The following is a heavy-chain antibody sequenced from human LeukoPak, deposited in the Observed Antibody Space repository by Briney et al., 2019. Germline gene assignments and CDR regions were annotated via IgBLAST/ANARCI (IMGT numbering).Heavy chain of an antibody. CDR1: GYSISSGYY. V-gene: IGHV4-38-2*01. D-gene: IGHD6-13*01. J-gene: IGHJ5*02. CDR3: ARLIAAAPPNNWFDP. CDR2: IYHSGST. Sequence: SETLSLTCAVSGYSISSGYYWGWIRQPPGKGLEWIGSIYHSGSTYYNPSLKSRVTISVDTSKNQFSLKLSSVTAADTAVYYCARLIAAAPPNNWFDPWGQGTLVTVSS.